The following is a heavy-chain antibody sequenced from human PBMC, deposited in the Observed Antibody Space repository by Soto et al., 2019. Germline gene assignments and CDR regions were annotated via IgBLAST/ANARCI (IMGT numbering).Heavy chain of an antibody. CDR2: IYHSGSA. CDR1: GGSVSSSNW. V-gene: IGHV4-4*02. CDR3: ARVPGVVVSADDAFDI. J-gene: IGHJ3*02. D-gene: IGHD2-21*02. Sequence: QVQLQESGPGLVKPSGTLSLTCAVSGGSVSSSNWWSWVRQSPGKGLEWMGEIYHSGSAHYNPSLKSRATISLEKSKNQFSLRLTAVTAADTAVYYCARVPGVVVSADDAFDIWGQGTRVIVSS.